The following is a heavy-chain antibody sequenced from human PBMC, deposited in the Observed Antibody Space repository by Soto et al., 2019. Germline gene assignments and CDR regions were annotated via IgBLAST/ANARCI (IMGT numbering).Heavy chain of an antibody. V-gene: IGHV1-3*01. CDR2: INAGNGNT. CDR1: GYTFTSYA. Sequence: ASVKVSCKASGYTFTSYAMHWVRQAPGQRLEWMGWINAGNGNTKYSQKFQGRVTITRDTSASTAYVELSSLRSEDTAVYYCARDMSEIVVVVAATLDYWGQGTLVTVSS. CDR3: ARDMSEIVVVVAATLDY. D-gene: IGHD2-15*01. J-gene: IGHJ4*02.